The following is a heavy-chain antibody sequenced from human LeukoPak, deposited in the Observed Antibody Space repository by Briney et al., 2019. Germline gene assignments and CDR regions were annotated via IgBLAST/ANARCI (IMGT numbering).Heavy chain of an antibody. D-gene: IGHD1-20*01. CDR3: ARDLTGTGDS. CDR2: ISYDGSNK. CDR1: GFTFSGYS. J-gene: IGHJ4*02. V-gene: IGHV3-30-3*01. Sequence: GSLRLSCAASGFTFSGYSIHWVRQAPGKGLEWVAVISYDGSNKYYADSVKGRFTISRDNAKNSLYLQMNSLRAEDTAVYYCARDLTGTGDSWGQGTLVTVSS.